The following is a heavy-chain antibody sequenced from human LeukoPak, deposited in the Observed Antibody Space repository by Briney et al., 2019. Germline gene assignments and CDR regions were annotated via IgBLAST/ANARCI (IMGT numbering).Heavy chain of an antibody. D-gene: IGHD6-13*01. CDR3: ARAGGHSSSWEFDY. V-gene: IGHV4-61*01. J-gene: IGHJ4*02. CDR2: IYYSGST. CDR1: GGSVSSGSYY. Sequence: PSETLSLTCTVSGGSVSSGSYYWSWIRQPPGKGLEWIGYIYYSGSTNYNPSLKSRVTISVDTSKNQFSLKLSSVTAADTAVYYCARAGGHSSSWEFDYWGQGTLVTVSS.